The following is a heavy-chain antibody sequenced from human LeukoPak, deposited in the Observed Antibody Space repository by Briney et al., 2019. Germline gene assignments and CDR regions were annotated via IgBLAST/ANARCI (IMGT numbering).Heavy chain of an antibody. CDR2: IVVGSGNT. CDR3: AADSAPDTSGYYYDAFDI. Sequence: ASVKVSCKASGFTSTSSAMQWVRQARGQRLEWIGWIVVGSGNTNYAQKFQERVTVTRDMSTSTAYMELSSLISDDTAVYYCAADSAPDTSGYYYDAFDIWGQGTMVTVSS. D-gene: IGHD3-22*01. J-gene: IGHJ3*02. V-gene: IGHV1-58*02. CDR1: GFTSTSSA.